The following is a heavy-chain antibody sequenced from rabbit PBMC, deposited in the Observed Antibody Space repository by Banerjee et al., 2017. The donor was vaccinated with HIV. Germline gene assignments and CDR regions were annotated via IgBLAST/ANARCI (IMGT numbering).Heavy chain of an antibody. J-gene: IGHJ4*01. CDR3: ARSPYVGNSGYQFNL. Sequence: QEQLVESGGDLVKPGASLTLTCTASGFSFSSSYWICWVRQAPGKGLEWIACIYAGSSGDTYYANWAKGRFTISKTSSTTVTLQMTSLTAADTATYFCARSPYVGNSGYQFNLWGPGTLVTVS. D-gene: IGHD1-1*01. CDR1: GFSFSSSYW. CDR2: IYAGSSGDT. V-gene: IGHV1S45*01.